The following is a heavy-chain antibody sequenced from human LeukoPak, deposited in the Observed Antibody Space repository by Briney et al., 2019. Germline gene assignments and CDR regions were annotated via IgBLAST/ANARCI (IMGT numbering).Heavy chain of an antibody. V-gene: IGHV4-34*01. CDR2: INHSGST. D-gene: IGHD3-22*01. CDR3: ARGYYYDHGTFDY. Sequence: SETLSLTCAVYGGSFSGYYWGWIRQPPGKGLEWIGEINHSGSTNYNPSLKSRVTISVDTSKNQFSLKLSSVTAADTAVYYCARGYYYDHGTFDYWGQGTLVTVSS. J-gene: IGHJ4*02. CDR1: GGSFSGYY.